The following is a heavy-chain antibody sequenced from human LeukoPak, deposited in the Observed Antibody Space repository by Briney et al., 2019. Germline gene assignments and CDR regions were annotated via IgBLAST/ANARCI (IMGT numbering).Heavy chain of an antibody. D-gene: IGHD3-10*01. Sequence: SVKVSCKASGGTFSSYAISWVRQAPGQGLEWMGRIIPILGIANYAQKFQGRVTMTTDTSTSTAYMELRSLRSDDTAVYYCARKVTMVRGIISSKTQSYYGMDVWGQGTTVTVSS. CDR2: IIPILGIA. J-gene: IGHJ6*02. V-gene: IGHV1-69*04. CDR3: ARKVTMVRGIISSKTQSYYGMDV. CDR1: GGTFSSYA.